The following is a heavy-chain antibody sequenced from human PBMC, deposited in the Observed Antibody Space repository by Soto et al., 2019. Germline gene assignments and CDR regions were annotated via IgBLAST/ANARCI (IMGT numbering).Heavy chain of an antibody. CDR3: ARMGDVPYYYYGLDV. V-gene: IGHV1-18*01. D-gene: IGHD3-16*01. J-gene: IGHJ6*02. CDR1: GYSFTRYV. CDR2: ISGYNANT. Sequence: QVQLVQSGAEVKKPGASVKVSCKASGYSFTRYVISWVRQAPGKGLEWMGWISGYNANTNYPENLQGRVTMTTDTSTSTAYMEVRNLISDDTAVYYCARMGDVPYYYYGLDVWGQGTTVTVSS.